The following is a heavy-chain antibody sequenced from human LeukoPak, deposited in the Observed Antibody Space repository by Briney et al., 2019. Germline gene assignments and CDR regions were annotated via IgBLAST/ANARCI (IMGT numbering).Heavy chain of an antibody. D-gene: IGHD6-19*01. Sequence: SVKVSCRASGGTFSSYAISWVRQAPGQGLEWMGGIIPIFGTANYAQKFQGRVTITADESTSTAYMELSSLRSEDTAVYYCARFEFGIAVAGGAFDIWGQGTMVTVSS. CDR1: GGTFSSYA. CDR2: IIPIFGTA. J-gene: IGHJ3*02. CDR3: ARFEFGIAVAGGAFDI. V-gene: IGHV1-69*01.